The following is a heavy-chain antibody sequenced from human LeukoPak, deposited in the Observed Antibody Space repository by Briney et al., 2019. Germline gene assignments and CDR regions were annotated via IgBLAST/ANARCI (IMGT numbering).Heavy chain of an antibody. CDR2: IYYSGST. D-gene: IGHD2-15*01. Sequence: PSQTLSLTCTVSGGSISSGGYYWSWIRQHPGKGLEWIGYIYYSGSTYYNPSLKSRVTISVDTSKNQFSLKLSSVTAADTAVYYCARVRAFCSRGSCFEFDYWGQGTLVTVSS. J-gene: IGHJ4*02. CDR3: ARVRAFCSRGSCFEFDY. V-gene: IGHV4-31*03. CDR1: GGSISSGGYY.